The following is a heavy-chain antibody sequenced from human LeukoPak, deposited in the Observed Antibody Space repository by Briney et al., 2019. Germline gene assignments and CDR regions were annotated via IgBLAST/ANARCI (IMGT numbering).Heavy chain of an antibody. CDR3: VRKNRDFNAAFDI. V-gene: IGHV3-53*01. D-gene: IGHD1-14*01. CDR2: SYSDTNT. CDR1: GFTVRTYN. J-gene: IGHJ3*02. Sequence: GGSLRLSCAALGFTVRTYNMIWVRQAPGKGLEWVSISYSDTNTNYADSVKGRFTISRDTSQNTLSLQMNSLRAEDTAVYYCVRKNRDFNAAFDIWGQGTVVTVSS.